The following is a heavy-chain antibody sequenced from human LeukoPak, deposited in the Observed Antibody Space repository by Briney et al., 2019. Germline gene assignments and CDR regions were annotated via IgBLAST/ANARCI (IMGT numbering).Heavy chain of an antibody. Sequence: ASVKVSCKASGYTFTGYYMHWVRQAPGQGLEWMGWINPNSGGTNYAQKFQGGVTMTRDTSISTAYMELSRLRSDDTAVYYCAREDCSSTSCYLVSGYFDYWGQGTLVTVSS. J-gene: IGHJ4*02. CDR1: GYTFTGYY. CDR3: AREDCSSTSCYLVSGYFDY. V-gene: IGHV1-2*02. CDR2: INPNSGGT. D-gene: IGHD2-2*01.